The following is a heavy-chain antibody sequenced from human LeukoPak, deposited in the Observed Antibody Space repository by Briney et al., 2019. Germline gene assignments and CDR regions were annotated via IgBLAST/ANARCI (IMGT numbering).Heavy chain of an antibody. CDR3: ATGSGWTPYYFDY. Sequence: GGSLRLSCAASGSTFSSYSMNWVRQAPGKGLEWVSSISSSSSYIYYADSVKGRFTISRDNAKNSLYLQMNSLRAEDTAVYYCATGSGWTPYYFDYWGQGTLVTVSS. J-gene: IGHJ4*02. D-gene: IGHD6-19*01. V-gene: IGHV3-21*01. CDR2: ISSSSSYI. CDR1: GSTFSSYS.